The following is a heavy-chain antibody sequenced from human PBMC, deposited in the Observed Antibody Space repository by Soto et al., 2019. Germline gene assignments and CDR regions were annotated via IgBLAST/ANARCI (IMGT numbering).Heavy chain of an antibody. CDR2: IYYSGST. CDR1: GGSISSYY. D-gene: IGHD6-19*01. CDR3: ARAGEKIAVDGTRVVDAFDI. Sequence: PSETLSLTCTVSGGSISSYYWSWIRQPPGKGLEWIGYIYYSGSTNYNPSLKSRVTISVDTSKNQFSLKLSSVTAADTAVYYCARAGEKIAVDGTRVVDAFDIWGQGTMVTVSS. V-gene: IGHV4-59*01. J-gene: IGHJ3*02.